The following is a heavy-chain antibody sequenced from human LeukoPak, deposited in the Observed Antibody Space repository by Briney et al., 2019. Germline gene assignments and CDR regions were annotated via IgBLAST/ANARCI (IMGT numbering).Heavy chain of an antibody. D-gene: IGHD1-1*01. CDR3: AKKTNTYGTIDY. CDR1: GFTFSNYG. J-gene: IGHJ4*02. CDR2: IRYDGSNK. V-gene: IGHV3-30*02. Sequence: VGSLRLSCAASGFTFSNYGMHWVRQAPGKGLEWVAFIRYDGSNKNYADSVKGRFTISRDNSKNTLYLQMNSLRAEDTAVYYCAKKTNTYGTIDYWGQGTLVTVSS.